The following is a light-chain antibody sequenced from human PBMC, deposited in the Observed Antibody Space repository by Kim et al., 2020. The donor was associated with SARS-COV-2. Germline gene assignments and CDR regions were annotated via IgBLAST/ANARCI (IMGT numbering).Light chain of an antibody. V-gene: IGKV2-24*01. Sequence: DIVMTQTPLXXPVXXGXXXSXSCRXXXSLVHSDGNTXLSWLQQRPGQPPRLLIYKISTRFSGVPDRFSGSGAGXDFTLXISRXEXXXVGVYYCXXXTQXPLXXGXGT. CDR3: XXXTQXPLX. CDR1: XSLVHSDGNTX. CDR2: KIS. J-gene: IGKJ4*01.